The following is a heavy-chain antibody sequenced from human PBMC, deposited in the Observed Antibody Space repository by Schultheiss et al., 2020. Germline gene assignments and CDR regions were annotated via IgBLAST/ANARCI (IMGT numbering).Heavy chain of an antibody. CDR1: GFSLSTSGMC. J-gene: IGHJ5*02. CDR2: IDGDDDK. D-gene: IGHD2-15*01. Sequence: SGPTLVKPTPTLTLTCTFSGFSLSTSGMCVSWIRQPPGKALEWLALIDGDDDKYYSTSLKTRLTISKDTSKNQVVLTMTNMDPVDTATYYCAHRPGYCSGGSCYYWFDPWGQGTLVTVSS. CDR3: AHRPGYCSGGSCYYWFDP. V-gene: IGHV2-70*12.